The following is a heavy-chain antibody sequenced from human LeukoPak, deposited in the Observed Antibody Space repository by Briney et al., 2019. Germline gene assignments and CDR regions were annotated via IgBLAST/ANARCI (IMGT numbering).Heavy chain of an antibody. J-gene: IGHJ4*02. CDR1: GFTFSSYS. Sequence: GGSLRLSCAASGFTFSSYSMNWVRQAPGKGLEWVSSISSSSSYIYYADSVKGRFTISRDNSNNLLYLQMNSLTTEDTALYYCSKDTGYPTRAFDYWGQGTLVTVSS. CDR3: SKDTGYPTRAFDY. V-gene: IGHV3-21*06. D-gene: IGHD1-1*01. CDR2: ISSSSSYI.